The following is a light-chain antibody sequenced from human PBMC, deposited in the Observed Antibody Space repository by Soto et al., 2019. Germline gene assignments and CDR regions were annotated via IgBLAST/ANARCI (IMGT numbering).Light chain of an antibody. CDR2: DAS. CDR3: QQRYNWPPIT. V-gene: IGKV3-11*01. J-gene: IGKJ5*01. CDR1: QSVTNH. Sequence: EIVLTQSPATLSLSPGERATLSCRASQSVTNHLAWYQQKPGQTPRLLIYDASNRAAGVPARFSGSGSGADFTLTSSSLEPEDSAVYYCQQRYNWPPITFGQGTRLEIK.